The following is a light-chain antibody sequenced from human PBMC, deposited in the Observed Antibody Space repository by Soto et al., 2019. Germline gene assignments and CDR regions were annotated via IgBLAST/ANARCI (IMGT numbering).Light chain of an antibody. V-gene: IGKV1-9*01. CDR1: QTVPNN. CDR3: QQVKAYPRT. Sequence: DIDLTQSPPFLSASGGERVTITCRPSQTVPNNIASYHQKPGKPPKLLIIEEASLRGGVPSRFSGRKSETQYSLTIVSLQPEEFATLYYQQVKAYPRTFGGGTKVDIK. CDR2: EEA. J-gene: IGKJ4*01.